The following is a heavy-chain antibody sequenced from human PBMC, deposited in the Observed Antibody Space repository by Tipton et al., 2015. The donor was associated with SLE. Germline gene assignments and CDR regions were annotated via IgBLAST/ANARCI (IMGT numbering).Heavy chain of an antibody. Sequence: SLRLSCAASGFTFSSYAMHWVRQAPGKGLEWVAVISYDGSNKYYADSVKGRFTISRDNSKSTLYLQMNSLRAEDTAVYYCAREKYSSGWYYYFDYWGQGTLVTVSS. CDR3: AREKYSSGWYYYFDY. CDR1: GFTFSSYA. CDR2: ISYDGSNK. J-gene: IGHJ4*02. V-gene: IGHV3-30*04. D-gene: IGHD6-19*01.